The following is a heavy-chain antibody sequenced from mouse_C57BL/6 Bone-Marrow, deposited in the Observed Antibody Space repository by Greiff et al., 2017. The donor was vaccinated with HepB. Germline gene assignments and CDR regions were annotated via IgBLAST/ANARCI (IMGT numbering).Heavy chain of an antibody. CDR3: TRDIYSNYVAFDY. V-gene: IGHV5-9-1*02. CDR2: ISSGGDYI. D-gene: IGHD2-5*01. Sequence: EVKLEESGEGLVKPGGSLKLSCAASGFTFSSYAMSWVRQTPEKRLEWVAYISSGGDYIYYADTVKGRFTISRDNARNTLYLQMSSLKSEDTAMYYCTRDIYSNYVAFDYWGQGTTLTVSS. J-gene: IGHJ2*01. CDR1: GFTFSSYA.